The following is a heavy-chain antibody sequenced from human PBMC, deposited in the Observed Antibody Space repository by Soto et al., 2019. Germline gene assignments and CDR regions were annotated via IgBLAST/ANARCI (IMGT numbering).Heavy chain of an antibody. CDR2: ISSSSSTI. J-gene: IGHJ4*02. D-gene: IGHD5-18*01. V-gene: IGHV3-48*02. CDR3: ARDKSVDTAMASPGGFDY. CDR1: GFTFSSYS. Sequence: GGSLRLSCAASGFTFSSYSMNWVRQAPGKGLEWVSYISSSSSTIYYADSVKGRFTISRDNAKNSLYLQMNSLRDEDTAVYYCARDKSVDTAMASPGGFDYWGQGTLVTVSS.